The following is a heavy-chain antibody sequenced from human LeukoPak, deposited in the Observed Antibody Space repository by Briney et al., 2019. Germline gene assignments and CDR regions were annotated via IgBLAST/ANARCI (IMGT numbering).Heavy chain of an antibody. CDR1: GFTFSDHY. Sequence: QPGGSLRLSCAASGFTFSDHYMDWVRQAPGKGLEWVGRTRTKANSYTTEYAASVKGRFSISRDDSKNSLYLQMNSLKTEDTAVYYCARVGRYFDAFDIWGQGTMVTVSS. D-gene: IGHD1-26*01. CDR2: TRTKANSYTT. J-gene: IGHJ3*02. V-gene: IGHV3-72*01. CDR3: ARVGRYFDAFDI.